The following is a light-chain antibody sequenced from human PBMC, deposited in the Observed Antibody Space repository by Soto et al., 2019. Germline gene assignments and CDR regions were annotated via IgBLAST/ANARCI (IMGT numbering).Light chain of an antibody. CDR3: QQYGSSST. V-gene: IGKV3-20*01. Sequence: EIVLTQSPGTLSLSPGERATLSCRASQSVSSSYLDWYQQKPGQAPRLLIYGASSRATGIPDRFSGSGSGTDFTLTISRLEPEDFAVYYCQQYGSSSTFGQGTKVEIK. J-gene: IGKJ1*01. CDR2: GAS. CDR1: QSVSSSY.